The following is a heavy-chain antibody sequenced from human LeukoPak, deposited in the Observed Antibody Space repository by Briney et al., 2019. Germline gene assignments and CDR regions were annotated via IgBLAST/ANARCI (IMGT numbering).Heavy chain of an antibody. D-gene: IGHD2-21*01. CDR2: INPNTGGT. Sequence: ASVKVSCKASGYTFTDYYIHWVRQAPGQGLEWMGWINPNTGGTNYARKVQGRVTMTRDTSISTVYMELSRLRSDDTAVYYCARDLEDCSGGDCYWFDPWGQGTLVTASP. V-gene: IGHV1-2*02. J-gene: IGHJ5*02. CDR1: GYTFTDYY. CDR3: ARDLEDCSGGDCYWFDP.